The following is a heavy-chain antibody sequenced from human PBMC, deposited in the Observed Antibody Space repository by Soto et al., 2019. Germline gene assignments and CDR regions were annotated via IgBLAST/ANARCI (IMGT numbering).Heavy chain of an antibody. V-gene: IGHV3-33*01. D-gene: IGHD6-19*01. CDR2: IWYDGSNK. CDR1: GFTFSSYG. CDR3: AREEENSSGWSVYYYGMDV. J-gene: IGHJ6*02. Sequence: GGSLRLSCAASGFTFSSYGMHWVRQAPGKGLEWVAVIWYDGSNKYYADSVKGRFTISRDNSKNTLYLQMNSLRAEDTAVYYCAREEENSSGWSVYYYGMDVWGQGTTVTASS.